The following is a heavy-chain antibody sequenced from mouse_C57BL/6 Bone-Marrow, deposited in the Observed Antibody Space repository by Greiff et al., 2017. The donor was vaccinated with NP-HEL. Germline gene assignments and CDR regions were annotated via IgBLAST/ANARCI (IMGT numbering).Heavy chain of an antibody. CDR3: ARELRPAWFAY. CDR1: GYTFTSYW. J-gene: IGHJ3*01. CDR2: IHPNSGST. D-gene: IGHD3-2*02. V-gene: IGHV1-64*01. Sequence: QVQLKQPGAELVKPGASVKLSCKASGYTFTSYWMHWVKQRPGQGLEWIGMIHPNSGSTNYNEKFKSKATLTVDKSSSTAYMQLSSLTSEDSAVYYCARELRPAWFAYWGRGTLVTVSA.